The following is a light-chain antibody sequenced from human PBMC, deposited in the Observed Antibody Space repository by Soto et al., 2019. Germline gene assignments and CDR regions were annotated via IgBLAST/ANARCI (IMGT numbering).Light chain of an antibody. CDR3: QQYAGSPRT. J-gene: IGKJ1*01. CDR2: GAS. V-gene: IGKV3-20*01. CDR1: QSVSSNY. Sequence: EIVLTQSPGNLSLSPGERATLSCRASQSVSSNYLAWYQQKPGQAPRLLIYGASSRATGIPDRFSGSGSGTDFTLTISRLEPEDFAVYYCQQYAGSPRTFGQGTKVEIK.